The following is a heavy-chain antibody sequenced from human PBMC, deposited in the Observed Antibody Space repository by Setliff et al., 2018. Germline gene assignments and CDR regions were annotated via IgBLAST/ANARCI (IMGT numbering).Heavy chain of an antibody. CDR1: GHTFITFG. CDR3: AIPSSGNFYFDY. Sequence: GASVKVSCKASGHTFITFGISWVRQAPGQGLEWMGRIIPIFGTANYAQKFQGRVTITADQSTRTAYMELSSLRSEDTAVYYCAIPSSGNFYFDYWGQGTLVTVSS. V-gene: IGHV1-69*13. D-gene: IGHD1-26*01. CDR2: IIPIFGTA. J-gene: IGHJ4*02.